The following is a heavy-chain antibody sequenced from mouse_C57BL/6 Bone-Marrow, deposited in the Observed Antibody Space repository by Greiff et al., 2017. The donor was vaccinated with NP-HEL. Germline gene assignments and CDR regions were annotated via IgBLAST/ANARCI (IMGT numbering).Heavy chain of an antibody. V-gene: IGHV7-3*01. CDR2: IRNKANGYTT. J-gene: IGHJ3*01. Sequence: DVKLVESGGGLVQPGGSLSLSCAASGFTFTDYYMSWVRQPPGKALEWLGFIRNKANGYTTEYSASVKGRFTISRDNSQSILYLQMNALRAEDSATYYCARGRDDFAYWGQGTLVTVSA. D-gene: IGHD3-3*01. CDR3: ARGRDDFAY. CDR1: GFTFTDYY.